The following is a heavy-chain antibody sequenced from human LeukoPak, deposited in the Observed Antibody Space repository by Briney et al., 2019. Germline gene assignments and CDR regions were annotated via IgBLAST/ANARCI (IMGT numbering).Heavy chain of an antibody. D-gene: IGHD2-15*01. Sequence: GGSLRLSCAASGFTFGSYAMSWVRQAPGKGLEWLSAFSGSDGTTYYADSVKGRFTISRDNSKNTLYLQMNSLRAEDTAVYYCAKDAGYCSGGSCYPYYFDYWGQGTLVTVSS. CDR2: FSGSDGTT. CDR1: GFTFGSYA. CDR3: AKDAGYCSGGSCYPYYFDY. J-gene: IGHJ4*02. V-gene: IGHV3-23*01.